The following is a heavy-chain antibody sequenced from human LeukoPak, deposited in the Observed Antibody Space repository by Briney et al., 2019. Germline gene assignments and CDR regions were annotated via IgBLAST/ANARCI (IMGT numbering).Heavy chain of an antibody. Sequence: GGSLRLSCAASGFTFSTYAMRWVRQAPGKGLEWVSLISGSGASTYYADSVKGRFTISRDNSKNTLFLQMNSLRAEDTAVYYCAKGYYGSGSYGWFDYWGQGTLVTVSS. CDR3: AKGYYGSGSYGWFDY. CDR1: GFTFSTYA. D-gene: IGHD3-10*01. V-gene: IGHV3-23*01. CDR2: ISGSGAST. J-gene: IGHJ4*02.